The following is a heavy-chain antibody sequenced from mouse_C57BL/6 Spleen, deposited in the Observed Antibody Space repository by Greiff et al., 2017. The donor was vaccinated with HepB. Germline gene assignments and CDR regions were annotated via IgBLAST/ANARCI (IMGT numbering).Heavy chain of an antibody. Sequence: VQLQQSGAELVRPGTSVKMSCKASGYTFTNYWIGWAKQRPGHGLEWIGDIYPGGGYTNYNEKFKGKATLTADKSSSTAYMQFSSLTSEDSAIYYCARKGAYYRNFYAMDYWGQGTSVTVSS. V-gene: IGHV1-63*01. CDR1: GYTFTNYW. CDR3: ARKGAYYRNFYAMDY. CDR2: IYPGGGYT. D-gene: IGHD2-5*01. J-gene: IGHJ4*01.